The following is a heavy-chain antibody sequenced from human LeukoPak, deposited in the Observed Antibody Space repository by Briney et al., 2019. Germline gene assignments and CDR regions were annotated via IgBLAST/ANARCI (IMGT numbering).Heavy chain of an antibody. D-gene: IGHD5-18*01. Sequence: ASVKVSCKASGYTFTSYAMHWVRQAPGQRLEWMGWINAGNGNTKYSQKFQGRVTITRDTSASTAYMELSSLRSEDTAVCYCARASGYGYGVNYWGQGTLVTVSS. CDR1: GYTFTSYA. CDR3: ARASGYGYGVNY. V-gene: IGHV1-3*01. J-gene: IGHJ4*02. CDR2: INAGNGNT.